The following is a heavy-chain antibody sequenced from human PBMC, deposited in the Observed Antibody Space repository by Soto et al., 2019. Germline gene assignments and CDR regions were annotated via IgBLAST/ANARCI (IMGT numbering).Heavy chain of an antibody. CDR3: ARLSHELAAGFDY. Sequence: SETLSLTCTVSGGSISSGGYYWSWIRQHPGTGLEWIGHISYSGSTYYNTSLKSRVTISVDTSKNQFSLKPSSVTAADTAVYYCARLSHELAAGFDYWGQGTLVTVSS. CDR1: GGSISSGGYY. CDR2: ISYSGST. D-gene: IGHD6-13*01. J-gene: IGHJ4*02. V-gene: IGHV4-30-4*01.